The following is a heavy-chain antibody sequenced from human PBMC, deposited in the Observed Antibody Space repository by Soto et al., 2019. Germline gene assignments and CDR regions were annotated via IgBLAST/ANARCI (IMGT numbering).Heavy chain of an antibody. CDR3: AREGGGYYFDY. D-gene: IGHD3-16*01. CDR1: GFSFSSHG. CDR2: ISYDGNNK. Sequence: GSLRLSCEASGFSFSSHGMHWVRQAPGKGLEWLAVISYDGNNKYYADSVKGRFSISRDNYKNTLYLQMGSLRAEGMAVYYCAREGGGYYFDYWGQGTLVTVSS. J-gene: IGHJ4*02. V-gene: IGHV3-30*03.